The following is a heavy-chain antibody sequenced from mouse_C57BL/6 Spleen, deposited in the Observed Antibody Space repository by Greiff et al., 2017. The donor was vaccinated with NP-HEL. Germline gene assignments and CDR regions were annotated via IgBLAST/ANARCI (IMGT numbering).Heavy chain of an antibody. V-gene: IGHV1-61*01. CDR1: GYTFTSYW. D-gene: IGHD2-4*01. CDR3: ARRGLRRRRDY. Sequence: QVQLQQPGAELVRPGSSVKLSCKASGYTFTSYWMDWVKQRPGQGLEWIGNIYPSDSETHYNQKFKDKATLTVDKSSSTAYMQLSSLTSEDSAVYYCARRGLRRRRDYWGQGTTLTVSS. CDR2: IYPSDSET. J-gene: IGHJ2*01.